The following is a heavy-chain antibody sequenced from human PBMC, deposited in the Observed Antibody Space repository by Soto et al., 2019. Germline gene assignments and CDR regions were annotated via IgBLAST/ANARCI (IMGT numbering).Heavy chain of an antibody. CDR1: GFTFSSYA. CDR2: ISYDGSNK. V-gene: IGHV3-30-3*01. Sequence: TGGSLRLSCAASGFTFSSYAMHWVRQAPGKGLEWVAVISYDGSNKYYADSVKGRFTISRDNSKNTLYLQMNSLRAEDTAVYYCARDPVGTTVTTKMRYYYYGMDVWGQGTTVTVSS. CDR3: ARDPVGTTVTTKMRYYYYGMDV. D-gene: IGHD4-17*01. J-gene: IGHJ6*02.